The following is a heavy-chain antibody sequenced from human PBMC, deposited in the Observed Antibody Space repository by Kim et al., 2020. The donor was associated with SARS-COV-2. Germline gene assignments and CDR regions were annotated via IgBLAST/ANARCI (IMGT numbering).Heavy chain of an antibody. Sequence: SETLSLTCSVSGGPLSIYNWNWIRQPPGKGLEWVGHIYFSGSTYYSPALKSRVTISIDSSKNQFSLTLRSVTAADSAIYYCARGQLNGKFFDYWGQGTLV. J-gene: IGHJ4*02. CDR1: GGPLSIYN. D-gene: IGHD2-8*01. V-gene: IGHV4-59*01. CDR3: ARGQLNGKFFDY. CDR2: IYFSGST.